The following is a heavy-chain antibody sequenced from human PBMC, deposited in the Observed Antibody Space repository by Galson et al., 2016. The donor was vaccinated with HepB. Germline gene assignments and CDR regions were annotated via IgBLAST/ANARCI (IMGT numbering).Heavy chain of an antibody. Sequence: SVKVSCKASGYTFIGYYIHWVRQAPGQGLEWMGWINPNSGGTNSAQKLQGRVTMTRDTSISTAYMELSRLRSDDTAVYYCARGDMITFGGVVPIDNWGQGTLVTVSS. D-gene: IGHD3-16*01. J-gene: IGHJ4*02. CDR3: ARGDMITFGGVVPIDN. CDR1: GYTFIGYY. CDR2: INPNSGGT. V-gene: IGHV1-2*02.